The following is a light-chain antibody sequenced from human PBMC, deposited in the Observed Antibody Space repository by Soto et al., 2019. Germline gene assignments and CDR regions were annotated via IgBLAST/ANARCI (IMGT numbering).Light chain of an antibody. CDR1: PSVSSY. Sequence: EIVLTQSPATPSLSPGERATLSCRASPSVSSYLAWYQQKPGQAPRLLLYDASNRDTDIPARFSGSGSVTDFTLTISSLEPEDCAVYYFQQRSNWPRTFGKGTKLEIK. CDR2: DAS. CDR3: QQRSNWPRT. V-gene: IGKV3-11*01. J-gene: IGKJ2*01.